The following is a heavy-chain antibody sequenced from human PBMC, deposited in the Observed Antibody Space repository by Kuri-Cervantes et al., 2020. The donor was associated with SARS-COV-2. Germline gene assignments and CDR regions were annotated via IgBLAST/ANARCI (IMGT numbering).Heavy chain of an antibody. D-gene: IGHD3-3*01. Sequence: SETLSLTCAVSGVSVSGGTYYWAWIRQPAGKGLEWIGYIYTSGSTNYNPSLKSRVTISVDTSKNQFSLKLSSVTAADTAVYYCARDLGLTTGELEWYYWGQGTLVTVSS. CDR2: IYTSGST. J-gene: IGHJ4*02. CDR1: GVSVSGGTYY. CDR3: ARDLGLTTGELEWYY. V-gene: IGHV4-61*10.